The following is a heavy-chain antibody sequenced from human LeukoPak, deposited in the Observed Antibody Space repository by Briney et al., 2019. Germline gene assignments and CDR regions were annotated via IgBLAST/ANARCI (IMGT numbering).Heavy chain of an antibody. CDR2: INHSGST. CDR1: GGSFSGYY. V-gene: IGHV4-34*01. Sequence: SETLSLTCAVYGGSFSGYYWSWIRQPPGKGLEWIGEINHSGSTNYNPSLKSRVTISVDTPKNQFSLKLSSVTAADTAVYYCARSSTTVTKRALDIWGQGTMVTVSS. CDR3: ARSSTTVTKRALDI. D-gene: IGHD4-17*01. J-gene: IGHJ3*02.